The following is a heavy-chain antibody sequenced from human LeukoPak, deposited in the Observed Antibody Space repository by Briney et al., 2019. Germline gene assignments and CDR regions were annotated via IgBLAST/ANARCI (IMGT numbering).Heavy chain of an antibody. V-gene: IGHV1-8*03. CDR2: MNPNSGNT. CDR3: ARGAIRLGWFDP. CDR1: GYTFTSYD. J-gene: IGHJ5*02. D-gene: IGHD3-16*01. Sequence: ASVKVSCKASGYTFTSYDINWVRQATGQGLEWMGWMNPNSGNTGYAQKFQGSVTITRNTSISTAYMELSSLRSEDTAVYYCARGAIRLGWFDPWGQGTLVTVSS.